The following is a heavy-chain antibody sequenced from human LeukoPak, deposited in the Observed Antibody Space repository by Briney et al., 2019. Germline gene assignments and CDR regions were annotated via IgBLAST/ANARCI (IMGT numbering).Heavy chain of an antibody. Sequence: PGGSLRLSCAASGFTFSSYSMTWVRQAPGKGLEWVSSISSSSSYIYYADSVKGRFTNSRDNAKNSLYLQMNSLRAEDTAVYYCFATNYYYYGMDVWGQGTTVTVSS. D-gene: IGHD5-12*01. J-gene: IGHJ6*02. CDR2: ISSSSSYI. CDR3: FATNYYYYGMDV. V-gene: IGHV3-21*01. CDR1: GFTFSSYS.